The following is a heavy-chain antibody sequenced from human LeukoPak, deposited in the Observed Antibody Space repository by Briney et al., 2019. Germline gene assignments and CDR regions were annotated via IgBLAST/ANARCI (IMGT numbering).Heavy chain of an antibody. CDR3: AKSGSSSWYVNYFDY. J-gene: IGHJ4*02. CDR2: ISYDGSNK. Sequence: PGRSLRLSCAASGFTFSSYGMHWVPQAPGKGLEWGAVISYDGSNKYYADSVKGRFTISRDNSKNTLYLQMNSLRAEDTAVYYCAKSGSSSWYVNYFDYWGQGTLVTVSS. V-gene: IGHV3-30*18. D-gene: IGHD6-13*01. CDR1: GFTFSSYG.